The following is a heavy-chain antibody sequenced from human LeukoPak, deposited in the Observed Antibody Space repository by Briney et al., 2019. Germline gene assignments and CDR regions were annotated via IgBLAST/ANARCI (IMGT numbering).Heavy chain of an antibody. CDR2: ISGSGGST. Sequence: PGGSLRLSCAASGFPFSSYAMSWVRQAPGKGLEWVSAISGSGGSTYYADSVKGRFTISRDNSKNTLYLQMNSLRAEDTAVYYCANIYPYCSSTSCSTHWGQGTLVTVSS. CDR1: GFPFSSYA. J-gene: IGHJ4*02. CDR3: ANIYPYCSSTSCSTH. D-gene: IGHD2-2*01. V-gene: IGHV3-23*01.